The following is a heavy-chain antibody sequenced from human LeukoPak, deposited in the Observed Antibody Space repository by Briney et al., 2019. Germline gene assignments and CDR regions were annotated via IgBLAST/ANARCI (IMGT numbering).Heavy chain of an antibody. CDR1: GFTFSSYA. Sequence: GGSLRLSCAASGFTFSSYAMSWVRQAPGKGLEWVSAISGSGGSTYYADSVKGRFTIPRDNSKNTLYLQMNSLRAEDTAVYYCAKVRSGITGTNDYWGQGTLVTVSS. V-gene: IGHV3-23*01. J-gene: IGHJ4*02. CDR3: AKVRSGITGTNDY. D-gene: IGHD1-7*01. CDR2: ISGSGGST.